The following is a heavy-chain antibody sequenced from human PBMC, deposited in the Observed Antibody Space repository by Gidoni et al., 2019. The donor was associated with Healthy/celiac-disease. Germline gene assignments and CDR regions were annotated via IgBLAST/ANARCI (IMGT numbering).Heavy chain of an antibody. CDR1: AYTFTSYG. CDR2: ISAYNGNT. Sequence: HVQPVQSVAEVKKPWASVKVSCKASAYTFTSYGISWVRQAPGQGLEWMGWISAYNGNTNYAQKRQGRVTMTTDTSTSTDYMELRSLRSDDTAVYYCARLYDRSGGWVDYWGQGTLVTVSS. CDR3: ARLYDRSGGWVDY. D-gene: IGHD3-22*01. V-gene: IGHV1-18*01. J-gene: IGHJ4*02.